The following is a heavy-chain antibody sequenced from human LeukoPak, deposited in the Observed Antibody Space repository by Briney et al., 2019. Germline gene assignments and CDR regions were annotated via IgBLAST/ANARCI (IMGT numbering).Heavy chain of an antibody. Sequence: GGSLRLSCAASGFTFSNYEMNWVRQAPGRGLEWISYISSISATIFYADSVKGRFTISRDNSKNTLYLQMNSLRAEDTAVYYCARVLGYYDILTGYTSYYYYYMDVWGKGTTVTISS. J-gene: IGHJ6*03. V-gene: IGHV3-48*01. CDR1: GFTFSNYE. D-gene: IGHD3-9*01. CDR3: ARVLGYYDILTGYTSYYYYYMDV. CDR2: ISSISATI.